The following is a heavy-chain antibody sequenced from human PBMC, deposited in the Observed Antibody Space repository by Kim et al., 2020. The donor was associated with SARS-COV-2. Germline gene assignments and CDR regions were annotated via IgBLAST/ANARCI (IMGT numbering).Heavy chain of an antibody. CDR2: IIPIFGTA. J-gene: IGHJ4*02. CDR3: AREVPGSHQSAYFDY. V-gene: IGHV1-69*13. D-gene: IGHD3-10*01. CDR1: GGTFSSYA. Sequence: SVKVSCKASGGTFSSYAISWVRQAPGQGLEWMGGIIPIFGTANYAQKFQGRVTITADESTSTAYMELSSLRSEDTAVYYCAREVPGSHQSAYFDYWGQGTLVTVSS.